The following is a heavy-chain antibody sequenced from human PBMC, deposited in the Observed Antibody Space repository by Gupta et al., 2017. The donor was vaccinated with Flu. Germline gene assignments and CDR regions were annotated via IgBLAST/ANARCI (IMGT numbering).Heavy chain of an antibody. CDR1: GFTFDDYA. J-gene: IGHJ4*02. CDR3: AKDRRGIAVAGTFLDY. V-gene: IGHV3-9*01. D-gene: IGHD6-19*01. Sequence: EVQLVESGGGLVQPGRSLRLSCAASGFTFDDYAMHWVRPAPGKGLEWVSGISWNSGSIGYADSVKGRFTISRDNAKNSLYLQMNSLRAEDTALYYCAKDRRGIAVAGTFLDYWGQGTLVTVSS. CDR2: ISWNSGSI.